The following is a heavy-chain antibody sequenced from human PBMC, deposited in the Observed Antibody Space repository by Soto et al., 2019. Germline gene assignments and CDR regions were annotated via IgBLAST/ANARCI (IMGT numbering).Heavy chain of an antibody. V-gene: IGHV3-23*01. CDR2: ISGSGGST. CDR1: GFTFSSYA. D-gene: IGHD3-3*01. J-gene: IGHJ5*02. Sequence: EVQLLESGGGLVQPGGSLRLSCAASGFTFSSYAMSWVRQAPGKGLEWVSAISGSGGSTYYADSVKGRSTISRDNSKNTLYLQMNSLRAEDTAVYYCAKGDLKRFLEWFRFDPWGQGTLVTVSS. CDR3: AKGDLKRFLEWFRFDP.